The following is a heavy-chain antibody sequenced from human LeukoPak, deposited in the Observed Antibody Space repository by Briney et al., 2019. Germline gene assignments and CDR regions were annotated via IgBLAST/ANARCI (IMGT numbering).Heavy chain of an antibody. CDR2: IIPIFGTA. CDR1: GGTFSSYA. D-gene: IGHD3-10*01. Sequence: GASVKVSCKASGGTFSSYAISWVRQAPGQGLEWMGGIIPIFGTANYAQKFQGRVTITADKSTSTAYMELSSLRSQDTAVYYCARENGGWLKSFDYWGEGTLVTVSS. CDR3: ARENGGWLKSFDY. V-gene: IGHV1-69*06. J-gene: IGHJ4*02.